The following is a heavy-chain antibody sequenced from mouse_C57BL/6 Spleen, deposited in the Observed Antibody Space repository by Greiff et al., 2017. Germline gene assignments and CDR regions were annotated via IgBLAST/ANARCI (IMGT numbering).Heavy chain of an antibody. D-gene: IGHD1-3*01. CDR1: GYAFSSSW. V-gene: IGHV1-82*01. CDR3: ARSGKGGY. J-gene: IGHJ2*01. CDR2: IYPGDGDT. Sequence: QVQLQQSGPELVKPGASVKISCKASGYAFSSSWMNWVKQRPGKGLEWIGRIYPGDGDTNYNGKFKGKATLTADKYSSTAYMQLCSLTSEDSAVYFCARSGKGGYWGQGTTLTVSS.